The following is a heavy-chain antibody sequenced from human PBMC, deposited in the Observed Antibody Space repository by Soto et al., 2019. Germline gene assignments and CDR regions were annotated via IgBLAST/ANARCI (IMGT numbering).Heavy chain of an antibody. CDR2: IYHNENT. CDR3: ARRYCSATSCLNWFDP. CDR1: GGSINSDDFY. D-gene: IGHD2-15*01. V-gene: IGHV4-30-4*01. J-gene: IGHJ5*02. Sequence: SETLSLTCSVSGGSINSDDFYWSWIRQSPGRGLEWMGYIYHNENTYYNPSLGSRIAISIDTSKNKFSLRLSSVTAADTAVYYCARRYCSATSCLNWFDPWGKGTLVTVSS.